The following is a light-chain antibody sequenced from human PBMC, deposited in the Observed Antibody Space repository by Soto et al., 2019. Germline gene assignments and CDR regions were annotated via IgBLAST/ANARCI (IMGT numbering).Light chain of an antibody. Sequence: DIQLTQSPSFLSASVGDRVTITCRASQGISSYLTWYQQKPGKAPKVLIYAASTLQSGVPSRFSGSGSGTEFTLIITSLQPEDVATYYCQQTFITPPLTFGGGTKVEIK. CDR3: QQTFITPPLT. CDR1: QGISSY. J-gene: IGKJ4*01. CDR2: AAS. V-gene: IGKV1-9*01.